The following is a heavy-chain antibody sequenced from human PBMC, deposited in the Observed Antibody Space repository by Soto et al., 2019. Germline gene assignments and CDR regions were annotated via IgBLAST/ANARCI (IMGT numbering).Heavy chain of an antibody. CDR2: LDGAGGST. CDR3: AAPRDEYGSGVSWFTYGMDI. Sequence: GGSLRLSCLASGFTFSDYAMTWVRHVPGRGLEWVASLDGAGGSTYEDSVRGRFTISRDNSQNTLFLQMKRLTVDDPAIYYCAAPRDEYGSGVSWFTYGMDIWGQGTTVTVPS. J-gene: IGHJ6*02. V-gene: IGHV3-23*01. CDR1: GFTFSDYA. D-gene: IGHD3-10*01.